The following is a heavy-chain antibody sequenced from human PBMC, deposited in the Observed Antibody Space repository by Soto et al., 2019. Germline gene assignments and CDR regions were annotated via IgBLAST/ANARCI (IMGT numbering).Heavy chain of an antibody. CDR1: GGTFSSYA. Sequence: QVQLVQSGAEVKKPGSSVKVSCKASGGTFSSYAISWVRQAPGQGLEWMGGIIPIFGTANYAQKFQGRVTIPANEPRSTANRELGSRRFGDTAVYSWARNPPVTRNLYSSSGRDVWGQGPPVTVSS. D-gene: IGHD5-18*01. CDR2: IIPIFGTA. CDR3: ARNPPVTRNLYSSSGRDV. J-gene: IGHJ6*02. V-gene: IGHV1-69*12.